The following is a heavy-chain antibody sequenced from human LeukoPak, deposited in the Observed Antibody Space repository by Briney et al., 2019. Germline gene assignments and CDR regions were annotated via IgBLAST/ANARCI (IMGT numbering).Heavy chain of an antibody. Sequence: SETLSLTCTVSGGSISSSSYYWGWIRQPPGKGLEWIGSIYYSGSTYYNPSLKSRVTISVDTSKKQISLKLSSVTAADTAVYYCARAWDSSGYRGAFHIWGQGTMVTVSS. D-gene: IGHD3-22*01. V-gene: IGHV4-39*07. CDR3: ARAWDSSGYRGAFHI. J-gene: IGHJ3*02. CDR2: IYYSGST. CDR1: GGSISSSSYY.